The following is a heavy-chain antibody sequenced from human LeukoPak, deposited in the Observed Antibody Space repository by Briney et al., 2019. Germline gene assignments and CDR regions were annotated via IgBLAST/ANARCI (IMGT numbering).Heavy chain of an antibody. CDR2: IKDDGSHT. J-gene: IGHJ4*02. CDR3: ARGSGIITGIDE. CDR1: GFTFGSHW. V-gene: IGHV3-74*01. D-gene: IGHD6-25*01. Sequence: GGSLRLSCAASGFTFGSHWMHWVRQAPGKGLVWVSRIKDDGSHTNYADSVKGRFTISRDNAKNTLSLQMNSLRAEDTAVYYCARGSGIITGIDEWGQGTLVTVSS.